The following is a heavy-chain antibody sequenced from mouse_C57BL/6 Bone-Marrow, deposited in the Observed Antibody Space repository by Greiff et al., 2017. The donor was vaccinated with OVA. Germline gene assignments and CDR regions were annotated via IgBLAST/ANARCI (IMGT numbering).Heavy chain of an antibody. CDR2: INPGSGGT. V-gene: IGHV1-54*01. D-gene: IGHD5-2*01. J-gene: IGHJ1*03. CDR1: GYAFTNYL. CDR3: ARMRGIRCWWFDV. Sequence: VQLQQSGAELVRPGTSVKVSCKASGYAFTNYLIEWVKQRPGQGLEWIGVINPGSGGTYYNEKFKGKATLTADTSSSTAYMQLSRLTSEESAVYLCARMRGIRCWWFDVWGTGTTVTVSS.